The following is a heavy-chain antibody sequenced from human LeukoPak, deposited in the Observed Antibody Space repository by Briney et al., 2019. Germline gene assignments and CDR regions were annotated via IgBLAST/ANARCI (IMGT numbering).Heavy chain of an antibody. CDR3: VGAFVF. CDR1: GFTFSTYD. Sequence: GGSLRLSCAASGFTFSTYDMNWVRQAPGKGLEWVSFISSSSSTIYYSDSVKGRFTISRDNAKNSLYLLTNSLRADDTAVYYCVGAFVFWGQGTLVTVSS. CDR2: ISSSSSTI. J-gene: IGHJ4*02. V-gene: IGHV3-48*04.